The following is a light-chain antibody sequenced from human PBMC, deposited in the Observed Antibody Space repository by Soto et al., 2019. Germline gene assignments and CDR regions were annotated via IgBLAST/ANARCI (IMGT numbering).Light chain of an antibody. V-gene: IGKV3-20*01. CDR3: QQYGSSPLWT. CDR2: GAS. J-gene: IGKJ1*01. Sequence: EIVLTQFPGTLSLSPGERATLFCRASQSIGRNLAWYQQKPGQAPRLLIYGASSRATGIPDRFSGSGSGTDFTLTISRLEPEDFAVYYCQQYGSSPLWTFGQGTKVDIK. CDR1: QSIGRN.